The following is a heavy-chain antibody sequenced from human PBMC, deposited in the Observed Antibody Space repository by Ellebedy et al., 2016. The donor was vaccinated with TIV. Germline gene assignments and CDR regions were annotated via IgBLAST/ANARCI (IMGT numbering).Heavy chain of an antibody. CDR2: INPSGGAT. CDR3: AREWEWGFDV. J-gene: IGHJ6*02. D-gene: IGHD3-3*01. CDR1: GYTFDYYY. V-gene: IGHV1-46*02. Sequence: ASVKVSXKASGYTFDYYYVHWVRQAPGHGLEWIGVINPSGGATRYTQKFQGRVTMTRDTSTSTVYMELSSLRSEDTALYYCAREWEWGFDVWGQGTTVTVSS.